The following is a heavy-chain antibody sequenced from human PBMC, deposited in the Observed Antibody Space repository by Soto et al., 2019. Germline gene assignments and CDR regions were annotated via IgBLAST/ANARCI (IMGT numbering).Heavy chain of an antibody. CDR2: IYYRRRT. J-gene: IGHJ6*03. D-gene: IGHD3-10*01. Sequence: SETLSLTCTVSGGSISSYYWSWIRQPPGKGLKWIGYIYYRRRTNYNPSLKNRITIKEDTTKNQFSLKLSSVNAEDTAVYYCARDRDYYYMDVWGKGTTVTVSS. CDR3: ARDRDYYYMDV. V-gene: IGHV4-59*01. CDR1: GGSISSYY.